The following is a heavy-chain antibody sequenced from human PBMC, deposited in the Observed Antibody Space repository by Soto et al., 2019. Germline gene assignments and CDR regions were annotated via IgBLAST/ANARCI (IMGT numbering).Heavy chain of an antibody. CDR1: GFTLRTYT. Sequence: EVQLVESGGALVKPGGSLRLSCAASGFTLRTYTMNWVRQAPGKGMEWVSSISISSSDRYYADSVRGRFTISRDNAKNALYLQMNSLRADDTAVYFCVRGMNPLFGGQGTLVTVSS. CDR2: ISISSSDR. CDR3: VRGMNPLF. V-gene: IGHV3-21*06. J-gene: IGHJ4*01.